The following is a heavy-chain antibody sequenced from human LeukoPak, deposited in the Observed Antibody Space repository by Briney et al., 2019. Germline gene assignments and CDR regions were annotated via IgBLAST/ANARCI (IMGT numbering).Heavy chain of an antibody. V-gene: IGHV4-59*08. CDR3: ARGRVSSPFDY. CDR1: GGSISSYY. D-gene: IGHD3-16*01. CDR2: IYYSGST. Sequence: SETLSLTCTVSGGSISSYYWTWIRQPPGKGLELIGYIYYSGSTNYNTSLKSRVTISEDTSKNQFSLKLSSVTAADTAVYYCARGRVSSPFDYWGQGTLVTVSS. J-gene: IGHJ4*02.